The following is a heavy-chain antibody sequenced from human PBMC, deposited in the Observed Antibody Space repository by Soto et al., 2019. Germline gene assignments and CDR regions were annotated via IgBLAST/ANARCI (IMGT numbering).Heavy chain of an antibody. Sequence: DVQLVESGGGLIQPGGSLRLSCTVFGLTVSGKQYLAWVRQAPGKGLEWVSALYDVDGTYYADSVKGRFTTSGDSSKTSVYLQMNSLRPDDTAVYFCATWHQREHAYDIWGQGTAVTVSS. V-gene: IGHV3-53*01. D-gene: IGHD1-1*01. J-gene: IGHJ3*02. CDR2: LYDVDGT. CDR1: GLTVSGKQY. CDR3: ATWHQREHAYDI.